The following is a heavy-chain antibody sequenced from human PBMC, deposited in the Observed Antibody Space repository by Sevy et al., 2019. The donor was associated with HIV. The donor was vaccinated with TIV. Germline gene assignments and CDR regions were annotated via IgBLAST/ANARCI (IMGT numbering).Heavy chain of an antibody. Sequence: GGSLRLSCVASGFTFSSYAMHWVRQAPGKGLEWVAVIWYDGSNKYYADSVKGRFTISRDNSKNTLYLQMNSLRVEDTAVYFCARGGDFNDRSAKRDFDYWGQGTLVTVSS. J-gene: IGHJ4*02. V-gene: IGHV3-33*01. CDR1: GFTFSSYA. CDR2: IWYDGSNK. D-gene: IGHD3-22*01. CDR3: ARGGDFNDRSAKRDFDY.